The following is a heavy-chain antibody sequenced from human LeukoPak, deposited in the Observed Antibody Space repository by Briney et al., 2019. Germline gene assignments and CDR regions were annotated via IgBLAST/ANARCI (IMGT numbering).Heavy chain of an antibody. CDR2: ISYDGSNK. J-gene: IGHJ4*02. CDR1: GFTFSSYA. CDR3: ARVSLRGILTGYSKMLYYFDY. D-gene: IGHD3-9*01. Sequence: HTGGSLRLSCAASGFTFSSYAMHWVRQAPGKGLEWVAVISYDGSNKYYADSVKGRFTISRDNSKNTLYLQMNSLRAEDTAVYYCARVSLRGILTGYSKMLYYFDYWGQGTLVTVSS. V-gene: IGHV3-30*04.